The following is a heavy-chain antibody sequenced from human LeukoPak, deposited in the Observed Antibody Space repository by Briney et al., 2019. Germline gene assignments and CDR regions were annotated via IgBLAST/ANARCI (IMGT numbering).Heavy chain of an antibody. CDR3: ARDKPLIVLGYDSSGYYYASDY. V-gene: IGHV1-8*01. CDR2: MNPNSGNT. Sequence: GASVKVSCKASGYTFTSYDINWVRQATGQGLEWMGWMNPNSGNTGYAQKFQGRVTMTGNTSISTAYMELRSLRSDDTAVYYCARDKPLIVLGYDSSGYYYASDYWGQGTLVTVSS. J-gene: IGHJ4*02. CDR1: GYTFTSYD. D-gene: IGHD3-22*01.